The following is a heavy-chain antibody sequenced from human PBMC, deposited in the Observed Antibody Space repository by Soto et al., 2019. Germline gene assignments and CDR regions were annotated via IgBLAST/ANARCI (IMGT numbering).Heavy chain of an antibody. CDR3: AGRYDFWSGYYTGISY. V-gene: IGHV3-23*01. CDR1: GFTFSSYA. J-gene: IGHJ4*02. CDR2: ISGSGGST. D-gene: IGHD3-3*01. Sequence: GGSLRLSCAASGFTFSSYAMSWVRQAPGKGLEWVSAISGSGGSTYYADSVKGRFTISRDNSKNTLYLQMNSLRAEDTAVYYCAGRYDFWSGYYTGISYWGQGTLVTVSS.